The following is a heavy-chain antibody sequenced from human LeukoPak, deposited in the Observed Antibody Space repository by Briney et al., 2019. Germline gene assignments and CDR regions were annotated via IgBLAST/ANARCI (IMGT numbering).Heavy chain of an antibody. CDR2: INPNSGGT. Sequence: ASVKVSCKASGYTFTGYYMHWVRQAPGQGVEWMGRINPNSGGTNYAQKFQGRVTMTRDTSISTAYMELSRLRSDDTAVYYCARSPVYYYYYMDVWGKGTTVTVYS. CDR3: ARSPVYYYYYMDV. CDR1: GYTFTGYY. J-gene: IGHJ6*03. V-gene: IGHV1-2*06.